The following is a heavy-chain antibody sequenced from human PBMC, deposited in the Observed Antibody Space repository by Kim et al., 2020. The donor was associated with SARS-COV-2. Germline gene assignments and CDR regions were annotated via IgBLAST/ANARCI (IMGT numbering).Heavy chain of an antibody. Sequence: GGSLRLSCAASGFTFSSYDMHWVRQATGKGLEWVSAIGTAGDTYYPGSVKGRFTISRENAKNSLYLQMNSLGAGDTAVYYCARGITMVRGVMPRNYYYGMDVWGQGTTVTVSS. CDR1: GFTFSSYD. CDR2: IGTAGDT. J-gene: IGHJ6*02. CDR3: ARGITMVRGVMPRNYYYGMDV. D-gene: IGHD3-10*01. V-gene: IGHV3-13*01.